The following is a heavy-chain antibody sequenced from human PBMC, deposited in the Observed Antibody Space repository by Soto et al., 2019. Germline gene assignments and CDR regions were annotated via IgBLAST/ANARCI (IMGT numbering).Heavy chain of an antibody. CDR3: ARAQYLPDDVFDV. D-gene: IGHD2-2*01. V-gene: IGHV3-74*01. J-gene: IGHJ3*01. CDR2: INSDGSST. Sequence: GGSLRLSCAASGCTFTNYLMQRVRQAPGKGLVWVSRINSDGSSTSHADSVKGRCTISRDNAKNTLYLQMSSLRAEDTAVYYCARAQYLPDDVFDVWGRGTVVTVSS. CDR1: GCTFTNYL.